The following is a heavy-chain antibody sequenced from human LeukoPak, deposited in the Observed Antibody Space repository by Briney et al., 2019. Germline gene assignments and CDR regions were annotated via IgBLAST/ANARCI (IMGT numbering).Heavy chain of an antibody. V-gene: IGHV4-59*12. CDR2: FYYTGST. CDR3: AREKEVRGVIIGRWFDP. Sequence: PSETLSLTCTVSGGSISSYYWSWIRQPPGKGLEWIGYFYYTGSTNYSPSLESRVTISVDTSKNQFSLKLSSVTAADTAVYYCAREKEVRGVIIGRWFDPWGQGTLVTVSS. J-gene: IGHJ5*02. D-gene: IGHD3-10*01. CDR1: GGSISSYY.